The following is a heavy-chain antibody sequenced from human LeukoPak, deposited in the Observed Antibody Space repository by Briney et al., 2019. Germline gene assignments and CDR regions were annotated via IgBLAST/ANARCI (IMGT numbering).Heavy chain of an antibody. CDR2: ISSSADIV. Sequence: PGGSLRLSCAASGFIFSGYYMSWVRQAPGKGLEWISDISSSADIVAYADSVKGRFTISRDNDKDSLFLQMSSLRADDTAVYYCAREIVAGTLDHWGQGILVTVSS. V-gene: IGHV3-11*01. CDR1: GFIFSGYY. D-gene: IGHD5-12*01. J-gene: IGHJ4*02. CDR3: AREIVAGTLDH.